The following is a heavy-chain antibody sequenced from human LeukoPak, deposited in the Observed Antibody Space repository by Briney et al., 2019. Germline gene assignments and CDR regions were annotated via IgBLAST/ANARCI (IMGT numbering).Heavy chain of an antibody. CDR3: ARDSLWFGELYGMDV. D-gene: IGHD3-10*01. CDR1: GFTFSSYG. CDR2: IWYDGSNK. V-gene: IGHV3-33*01. Sequence: GSLRLSCAASGFTFSSYGMHWVRQAPGEGLEWVAVIWYDGSNKYYADSVKGRFTISRDNSKNTLYLQMNSLRAEDTAVYYCARDSLWFGELYGMDVWGQGTTVTVSS. J-gene: IGHJ6*02.